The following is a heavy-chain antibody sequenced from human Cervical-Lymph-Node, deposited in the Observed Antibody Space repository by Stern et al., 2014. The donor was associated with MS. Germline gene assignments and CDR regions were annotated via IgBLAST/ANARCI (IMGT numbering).Heavy chain of an antibody. V-gene: IGHV2-5*02. CDR1: GFSLTTNGVA. CDR2: IYWDDDT. J-gene: IGHJ4*02. Sequence: QVTLQESGPTLVIPTQTLTLTCTFSGFSLTTNGVAVGRIRQPQGKALEWLALIYWDDDTRYSPSLKSRLIITKDTSKNQVLLTMTNVEPVDTATYYCAHRDDWQLDFAYWGQGILVTVSS. CDR3: AHRDDWQLDFAY. D-gene: IGHD6-6*01.